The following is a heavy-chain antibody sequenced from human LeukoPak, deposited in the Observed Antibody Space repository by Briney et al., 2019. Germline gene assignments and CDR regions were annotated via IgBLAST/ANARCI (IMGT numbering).Heavy chain of an antibody. Sequence: ASVKISCKVSGYTFTDYYMHWVQQAPGKGLEWMGLVDPEDGETIYAEKFQGRVTITADTSTDTAYMELSSLRSEDTAVYYCAAGSNWGVFDYWGQGTLVTVSS. CDR1: GYTFTDYY. D-gene: IGHD7-27*01. CDR3: AAGSNWGVFDY. J-gene: IGHJ4*02. V-gene: IGHV1-69-2*01. CDR2: VDPEDGET.